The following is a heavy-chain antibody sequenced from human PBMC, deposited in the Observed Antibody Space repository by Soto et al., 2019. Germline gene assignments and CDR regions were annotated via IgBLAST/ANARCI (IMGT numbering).Heavy chain of an antibody. J-gene: IGHJ4*02. Sequence: SETLSLTCAVSGGSFTSNNWWTWVRQPPGQGLEWIGEIYRTGSTNYNPSLKSRVTIPLDKSENQFSLKVTSLTAADTAVYYCASRDPGTSVDYWGQGTLVTVSS. CDR3: ASRDPGTSVDY. CDR1: GGSFTSNNW. D-gene: IGHD1-7*01. CDR2: IYRTGST. V-gene: IGHV4-4*02.